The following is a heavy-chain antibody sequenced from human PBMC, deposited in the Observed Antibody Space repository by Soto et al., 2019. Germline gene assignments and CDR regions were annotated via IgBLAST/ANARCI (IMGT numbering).Heavy chain of an antibody. CDR1: GGTFSSYA. CDR3: ASPPGGCSGGSGPYYYYGMDV. CDR2: IIPIFGTA. D-gene: IGHD2-15*01. V-gene: IGHV1-69*05. J-gene: IGHJ6*02. Sequence: QVQLVQSGAEVKKPGSSVKVSCKASGGTFSSYAISWVRQAPGQGLEWMGGIIPIFGTANYAQKFQGRVTXTXGXSXXPAYMELSSLRSEDTAVYYWASPPGGCSGGSGPYYYYGMDVWGQGTTVTVSS.